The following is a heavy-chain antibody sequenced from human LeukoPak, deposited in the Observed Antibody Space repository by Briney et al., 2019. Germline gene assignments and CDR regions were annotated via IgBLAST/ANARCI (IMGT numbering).Heavy chain of an antibody. V-gene: IGHV3-15*01. D-gene: IGHD6-13*01. CDR3: ATGIMGSLGY. J-gene: IGHJ4*02. Sequence: GGSLRLSCVVSGFTFTSAWMNWVRQTPGKGLEWVGLIKARTDTGATDYAAPVKGRFIISRDDSKDTVYLQMNSLMSEDTAVYFCATGIMGSLGYWGQGTLVTVSS. CDR1: GFTFTSAW. CDR2: IKARTDTGAT.